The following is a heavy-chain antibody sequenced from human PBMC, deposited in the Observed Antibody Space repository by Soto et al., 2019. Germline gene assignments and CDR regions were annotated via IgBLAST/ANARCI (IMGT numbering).Heavy chain of an antibody. CDR2: IYYSGST. CDR3: ARGYSDTARATFDY. D-gene: IGHD5-18*01. V-gene: IGHV4-59*01. Sequence: PSETLSLTCTVSGGSISIYYWSWIRQPPGKGLEWVGYIYYSGSTNYNPSLKSRVTISVDTSKTQFTLKLSSVTAADTAVYYCARGYSDTARATFDYWGQGTLVTVSS. J-gene: IGHJ4*02. CDR1: GGSISIYY.